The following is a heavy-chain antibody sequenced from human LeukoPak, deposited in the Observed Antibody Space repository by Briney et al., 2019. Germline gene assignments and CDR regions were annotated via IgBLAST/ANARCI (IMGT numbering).Heavy chain of an antibody. V-gene: IGHV4-59*01. CDR3: ARTTTVRGTYYMDV. Sequence: SETLSLTCTVSGGSISSYYWSWIRQPPGRGLEWIGYIYYSGYTNYNPSLKSRVTISVDTSKNQFSLKLSSVTAADTAVYYCARTTTVRGTYYMDVWGKGTTVTISS. CDR2: IYYSGYT. J-gene: IGHJ6*03. D-gene: IGHD3-10*01. CDR1: GGSISSYY.